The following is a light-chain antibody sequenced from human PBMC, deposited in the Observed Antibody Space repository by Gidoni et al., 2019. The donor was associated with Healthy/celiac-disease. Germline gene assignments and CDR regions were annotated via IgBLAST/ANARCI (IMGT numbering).Light chain of an antibody. V-gene: IGKV1-39*01. CDR2: AAS. Sequence: ENQMTQSPSSLSASVGDRVTITCRASQSISIYLNWYQQKPGKAPKLLIYAASSLQSGVPSRFSGSGSGTDFTLTISSLQPEDFANYYCQQSYSTPTFGQGTKVEIK. CDR1: QSISIY. J-gene: IGKJ1*01. CDR3: QQSYSTPT.